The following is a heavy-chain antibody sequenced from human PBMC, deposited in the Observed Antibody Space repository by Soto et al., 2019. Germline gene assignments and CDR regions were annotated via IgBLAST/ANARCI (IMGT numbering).Heavy chain of an antibody. J-gene: IGHJ5*02. CDR1: GFSLSTSGVG. Sequence: SGPTLVNPTQTLTLTCTFSGFSLSTSGVGVGWIRQPPGKALEWLALIYWDDDKRYSPSLKSRLTITKDTSKNQVVLTMTNMDPVDIATYYCALSYPASGNYGNYFDPWGQGTLVTVSS. CDR2: IYWDDDK. V-gene: IGHV2-5*02. D-gene: IGHD3-10*01. CDR3: ALSYPASGNYGNYFDP.